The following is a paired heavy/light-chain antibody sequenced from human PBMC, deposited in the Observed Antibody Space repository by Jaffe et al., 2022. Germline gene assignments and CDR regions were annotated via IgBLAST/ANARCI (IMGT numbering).Heavy chain of an antibody. CDR2: IYYSGST. D-gene: IGHD2-15*01. CDR3: ARSPTAVVVAATGLDAFDI. Sequence: QLQLQESGPGLVKPSETLSLTCTVSGGSISSSSYYWGWIRQPPGKGLEWIGSIYYSGSTYYNPSLKSRVTISVDTSKNQFSLKLSSVTAADTAVYYCARSPTAVVVAATGLDAFDIWGQGTMVTVSS. J-gene: IGHJ3*02. V-gene: IGHV4-39*01. CDR1: GGSISSSSYY.
Light chain of an antibody. CDR3: CSYAGSSTLYV. CDR2: EVS. CDR1: SSDVGSYNL. V-gene: IGLV2-23*02. Sequence: QSALTQPASVSGSPGQSITISCTGTSSDVGSYNLVSWYQQHPGKAPKLMIYEVSKRPSGVSNRFSGSKSGNTASLTISGLQAEDEADYYCCSYAGSSTLYVFGTGTKVTVL. J-gene: IGLJ1*01.